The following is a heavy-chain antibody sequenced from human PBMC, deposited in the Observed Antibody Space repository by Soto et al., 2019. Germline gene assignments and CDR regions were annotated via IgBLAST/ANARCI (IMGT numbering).Heavy chain of an antibody. CDR2: IYPGDSDT. D-gene: IGHD3-22*01. J-gene: IGHJ4*02. Sequence: PGESLKISCKGSGYSFTSYWIGWVRQMLGKGLEWMGIIYPGDSDTRYSPSFQGQVTISADKSISTAYLQWSSLKASDTAMYYCARASDSSGSLFDYWGQGTLVTVSS. CDR1: GYSFTSYW. CDR3: ARASDSSGSLFDY. V-gene: IGHV5-51*01.